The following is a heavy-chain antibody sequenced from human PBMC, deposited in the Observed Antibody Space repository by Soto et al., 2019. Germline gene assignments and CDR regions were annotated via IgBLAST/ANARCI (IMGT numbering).Heavy chain of an antibody. Sequence: PGGSLRLSCAASGFTFKSFAMYWVRQAPGKGLEWVSGVSASGTYTYYADSVKGRFTISRDNSKNTLYLQMNSLRAEDTAVYYFAKAGGYCASSNCYSHFDYWGQGTLVTVSS. CDR3: AKAGGYCASSNCYSHFDY. CDR1: GFTFKSFA. CDR2: VSASGTYT. V-gene: IGHV3-23*01. J-gene: IGHJ4*02. D-gene: IGHD2-21*02.